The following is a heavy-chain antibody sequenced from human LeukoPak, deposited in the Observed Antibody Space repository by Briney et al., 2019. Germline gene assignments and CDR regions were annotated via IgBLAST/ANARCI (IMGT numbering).Heavy chain of an antibody. CDR2: IYYSGST. CDR1: GGSISSYY. CDR3: ARQTGSGLFILP. J-gene: IGHJ4*02. Sequence: SETLSLTCTVSGGSISSYYWSWIRQPPGKGLEWIGYIYYSGSTYYNPSLKSRVTISVDTSKNQFSLRLTSVTAADTAVYYCARQTGSGLFILPGGQGTLVTVSS. V-gene: IGHV4-59*08. D-gene: IGHD3/OR15-3a*01.